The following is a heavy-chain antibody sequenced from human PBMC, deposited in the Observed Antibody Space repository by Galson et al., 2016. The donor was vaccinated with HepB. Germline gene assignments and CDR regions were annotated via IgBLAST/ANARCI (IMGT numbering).Heavy chain of an antibody. D-gene: IGHD1-1*01. Sequence: LSLTCAVSGGSVSSGSYSWSWIRQPPGKGLEWIGYIYYSGSTNYNPSLKSRVTISVDTSKNQFSLKLTSVTAADTAVYYCAREDTNWYGNKWFDPWGQGTLVTVSS. CDR1: GGSVSSGSYS. CDR3: AREDTNWYGNKWFDP. CDR2: IYYSGST. J-gene: IGHJ5*02. V-gene: IGHV4-61*01.